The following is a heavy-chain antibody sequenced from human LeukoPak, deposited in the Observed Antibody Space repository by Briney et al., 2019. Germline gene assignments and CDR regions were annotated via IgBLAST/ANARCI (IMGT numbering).Heavy chain of an antibody. CDR1: GYTFTSYG. D-gene: IGHD1-7*01. Sequence: GASVKVSCKASGYTFTSYGISWVRQAPGQGVEWMGWISAYNGNTKYAQKLQGRVTMTTDTSTSTAYMELRSLRSDDTAVYYCARDGIGGTSGYYYYGMDVWGQGTTVTVSS. V-gene: IGHV1-18*01. J-gene: IGHJ6*02. CDR3: ARDGIGGTSGYYYYGMDV. CDR2: ISAYNGNT.